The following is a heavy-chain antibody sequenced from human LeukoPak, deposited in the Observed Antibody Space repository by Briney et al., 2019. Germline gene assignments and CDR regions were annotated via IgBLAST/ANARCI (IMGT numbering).Heavy chain of an antibody. CDR3: AKCVYSNIYYWFVP. V-gene: IGHV3-43*02. Sequence: PGGSLTLSCAASGFTFEDYGMHWVRQAPGKGLEWVSLITGNGVSTYYADSVKGRFTIFRANSKSSLYLQMNSLRTEDTALYYCAKCVYSNIYYWFVPWGQGTLVSVSS. CDR1: GFTFEDYG. D-gene: IGHD6-13*01. CDR2: ITGNGVST. J-gene: IGHJ5*02.